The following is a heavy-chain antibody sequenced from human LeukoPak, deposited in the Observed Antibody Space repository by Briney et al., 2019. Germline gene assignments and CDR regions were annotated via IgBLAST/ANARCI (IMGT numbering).Heavy chain of an antibody. V-gene: IGHV3-11*01. Sequence: PGGSLRLSCAASGFTFSDYYMSWIRQAPGKGLEWVSYISSSGSTIHYADSVKGRFTISRDNAKNSLYLQMNSLRAEDTAVYYCARDDDYSNPTLDYWGQGTLVTVSS. J-gene: IGHJ4*02. CDR2: ISSSGSTI. D-gene: IGHD4-11*01. CDR3: ARDDDYSNPTLDY. CDR1: GFTFSDYY.